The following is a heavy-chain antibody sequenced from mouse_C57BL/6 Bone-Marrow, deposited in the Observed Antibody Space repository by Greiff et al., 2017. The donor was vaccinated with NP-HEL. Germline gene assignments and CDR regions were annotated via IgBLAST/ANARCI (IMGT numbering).Heavy chain of an antibody. J-gene: IGHJ1*03. CDR2: ISSGSSTI. Sequence: EVKLVESGGGLVKPGGSLKLSCAASGFTFSDYGMHWVRQAPEKGLEWVAYISSGSSTIYYADTVTGRFTISRDNAKNTLFLQMTSLGSEDTAMYYCARDGWYFDVWGTGTTVTVSS. V-gene: IGHV5-17*01. CDR1: GFTFSDYG. CDR3: ARDGWYFDV.